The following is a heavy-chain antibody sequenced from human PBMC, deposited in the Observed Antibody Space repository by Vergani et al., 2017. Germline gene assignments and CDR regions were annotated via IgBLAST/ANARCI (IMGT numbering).Heavy chain of an antibody. CDR3: STPHTVTTGGMDV. V-gene: IGHV1-69-2*01. J-gene: IGHJ6*02. CDR1: GYTFTDHY. CDR2: VDPEDGET. Sequence: EVQLVQSGAEVKKPGATMKISCKVSGYTFTDHYMHWVKQAPGKGLEWMGLVDPEDGETIYAEKFKGRVTIAADTSTDTAHLELSSLRSEDTAGYYCSTPHTVTTGGMDVWGQGSTVIVSS. D-gene: IGHD4-17*01.